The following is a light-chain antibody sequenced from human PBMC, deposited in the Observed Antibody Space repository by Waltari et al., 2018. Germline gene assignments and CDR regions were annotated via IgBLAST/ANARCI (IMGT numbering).Light chain of an antibody. CDR2: RND. CDR1: SSNIGNNV. Sequence: QSVLTQPPSESGTPGQRVTISCSGSSSNIGNNVVNWYQQVPGTTPKLLIYRNDQLPSGVPDRISGSKSGTSASLAISGLQSEDEAHYYCAAWDDSLNGRWVFGGGTKLTVL. V-gene: IGLV1-44*01. CDR3: AAWDDSLNGRWV. J-gene: IGLJ2*01.